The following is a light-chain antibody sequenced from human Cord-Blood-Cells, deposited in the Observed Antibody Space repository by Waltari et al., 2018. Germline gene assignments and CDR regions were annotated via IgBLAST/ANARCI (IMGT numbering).Light chain of an antibody. Sequence: DIQLTQSPSFLSASVGDSVTITCRASQGISSYLAWYQPKPGKAPKLLIYAASTLQSGVPSRFSGSGSGTEFTLTISSLQPEDVATYYCQQLNSYPWTFGQGTKVEIK. V-gene: IGKV1-9*01. CDR3: QQLNSYPWT. J-gene: IGKJ1*01. CDR2: AAS. CDR1: QGISSY.